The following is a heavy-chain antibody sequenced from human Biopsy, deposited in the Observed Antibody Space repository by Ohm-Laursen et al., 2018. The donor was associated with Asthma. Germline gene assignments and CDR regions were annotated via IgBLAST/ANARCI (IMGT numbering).Heavy chain of an antibody. Sequence: GSLRLSCSASGFTFGDYCMSWVRQVPGQGLEWVANIKHDGSEKNHVDSLKGRSTIARDNAKNLLFLQMNSLRAEDTAVYYCAKTLHNTSGQEVGGMDVWGQGTTVTVSS. CDR2: IKHDGSEK. CDR1: GFTFGDYC. CDR3: AKTLHNTSGQEVGGMDV. D-gene: IGHD2-2*01. V-gene: IGHV3-7*01. J-gene: IGHJ6*02.